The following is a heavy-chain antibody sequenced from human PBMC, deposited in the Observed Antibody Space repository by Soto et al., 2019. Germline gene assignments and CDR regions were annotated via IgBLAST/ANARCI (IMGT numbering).Heavy chain of an antibody. CDR3: ARDSLVSGYSNQPYDASDI. CDR2: IWYDGTNQ. CDR1: GFTFSSHG. J-gene: IGHJ3*02. Sequence: PGGSLTLSCAASGFTFSSHGIHWVRQAPGKGLEWVAVIWYDGTNQYYADSVKGRFTISRDNSKNMVYLQMNSLRAEDTAVYYCARDSLVSGYSNQPYDASDIWGQGTMVTVSS. D-gene: IGHD3-9*01. V-gene: IGHV3-33*01.